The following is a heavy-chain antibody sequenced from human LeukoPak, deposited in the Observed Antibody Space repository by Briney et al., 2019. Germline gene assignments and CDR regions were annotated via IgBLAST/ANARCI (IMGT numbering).Heavy chain of an antibody. J-gene: IGHJ4*02. D-gene: IGHD2-2*01. Sequence: SETLSLTCTVSGYSISSRYYWGWIRQPTGKGLEWIGSGYHSGSTYYSPSLKSRVTISLDASKNQFSLKLNSVTAADTAVYYCARDPPCMGISCYLFDYWGQGILVTVSS. CDR3: ARDPPCMGISCYLFDY. V-gene: IGHV4-38-2*02. CDR2: GYHSGST. CDR1: GYSISSRYY.